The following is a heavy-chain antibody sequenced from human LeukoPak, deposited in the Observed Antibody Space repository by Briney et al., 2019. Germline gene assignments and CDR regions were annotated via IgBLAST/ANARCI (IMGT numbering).Heavy chain of an antibody. CDR3: AKGGYSSSWYQGDAFDI. D-gene: IGHD6-13*01. CDR2: ISYDGSNK. Sequence: GGSLRLSCAASGFTFSSYGMHWVRQAPGKGLEWVAVISYDGSNKYYADSVKGRFTISRDNSKNTLYLQMNSLRAEDTAVYYCAKGGYSSSWYQGDAFDIWGQGTMVTVSS. J-gene: IGHJ3*02. V-gene: IGHV3-30*18. CDR1: GFTFSSYG.